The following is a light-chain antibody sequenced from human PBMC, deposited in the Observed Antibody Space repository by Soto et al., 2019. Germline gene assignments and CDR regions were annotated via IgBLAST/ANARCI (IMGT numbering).Light chain of an antibody. CDR3: QQYNNWPPTWT. J-gene: IGKJ1*01. CDR1: QSVSSN. V-gene: IGKV3-15*01. Sequence: EIVMTHSPATLSVSPGERATLSCRASQSVSSNLAWYQQKPGQAPRLLIYGASTRATGIPARFSGSGSGTEFTLTISSLQSEDFAVYYCQQYNNWPPTWTFGQGTMVEIK. CDR2: GAS.